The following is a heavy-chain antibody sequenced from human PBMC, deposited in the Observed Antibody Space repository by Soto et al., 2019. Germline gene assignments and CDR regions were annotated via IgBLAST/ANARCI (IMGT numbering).Heavy chain of an antibody. V-gene: IGHV4-34*01. CDR3: ARESHDILTGPPWVWYFDL. CDR1: GGSFSGYY. Sequence: QVQLQQWGAGPLRPLETLSLTCGVSGGSFSGYYWAWIRQSPGKGLEWIGEINDRGSINYNPSLESRVSISVDTSKNHYSLKLRSLTAADTAVYYCARESHDILTGPPWVWYFDLWGRGTLVTVSS. D-gene: IGHD3-9*01. J-gene: IGHJ2*01. CDR2: INDRGSI.